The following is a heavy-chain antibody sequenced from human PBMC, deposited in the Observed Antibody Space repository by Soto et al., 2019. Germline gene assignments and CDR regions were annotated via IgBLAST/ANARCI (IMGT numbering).Heavy chain of an antibody. CDR1: GFTFSSYS. CDR3: IKYSGRPSIPAA. J-gene: IGHJ5*02. CDR2: ISSSSSYI. D-gene: IGHD1-26*01. Sequence: GGSLRLSCAASGFTFSSYSMNWVRQAPGKGLEWVSSISSSSSYIYYADSVKGRFTISRDNAKNSLYLQMNSLRAEDTAVYYCIKYSGRPSIPAALGQGTLVTIS. V-gene: IGHV3-21*01.